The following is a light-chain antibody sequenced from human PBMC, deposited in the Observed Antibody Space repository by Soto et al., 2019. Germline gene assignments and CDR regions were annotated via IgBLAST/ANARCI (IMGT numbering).Light chain of an antibody. J-gene: IGKJ4*01. CDR1: QSVGSK. CDR3: QQYGDWPGA. Sequence: RVMTQSPPSLSVSPGERATLSCRASQSVGSKLAWYQQRPGQAPRLLIYDASNRATGIPARFSGSGSGTEFSLTISSLQSEDFAVYSCQQYGDWPGAFGGGTKVDIK. CDR2: DAS. V-gene: IGKV3D-15*01.